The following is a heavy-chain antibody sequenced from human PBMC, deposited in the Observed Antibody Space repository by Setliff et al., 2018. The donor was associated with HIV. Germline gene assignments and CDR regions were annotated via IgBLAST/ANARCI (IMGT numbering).Heavy chain of an antibody. CDR1: GFTFSNAW. CDR3: ATDLRYSGYDLLNHDAFDI. D-gene: IGHD5-12*01. J-gene: IGHJ3*02. Sequence: PGGSLRLSCAASGFTFSNAWMSWVRQAPGRGLEWVGRIKSKTDGGTTDYAAPVKGRFTISRDDSKNTLSLQMNSLETEDTAVYYCATDLRYSGYDLLNHDAFDIWGQGTMVTVSS. V-gene: IGHV3-15*01. CDR2: IKSKTDGGTT.